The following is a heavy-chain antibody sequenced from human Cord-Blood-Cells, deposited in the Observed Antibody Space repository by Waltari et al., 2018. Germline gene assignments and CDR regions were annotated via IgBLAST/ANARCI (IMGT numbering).Heavy chain of an antibody. D-gene: IGHD6-6*01. CDR1: GGSISSSSYY. Sequence: QLQLQESGPGLVKPSETLSLTCTVSGGSISSSSYYWGWIRQPPGKGLEGIGSIYYSGSTYYTPALKSRVTISVDTSKNQFSLKLSSVTAADTAVYYCARKLNSSSSLYYFDYWGQGTLVTVSS. J-gene: IGHJ4*02. CDR2: IYYSGST. CDR3: ARKLNSSSSLYYFDY. V-gene: IGHV4-39*01.